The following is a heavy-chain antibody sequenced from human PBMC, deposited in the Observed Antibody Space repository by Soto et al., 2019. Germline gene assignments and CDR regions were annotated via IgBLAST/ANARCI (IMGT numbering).Heavy chain of an antibody. V-gene: IGHV1-18*01. CDR2: IGAYTGNT. CDR3: ARNNIYGLDL. CDR1: GYTFNSYD. J-gene: IGHJ6*02. D-gene: IGHD1-20*01. Sequence: QAQLIQPGGEVRKPGSSVKVSCKVSGYTFNSYDFTWVRQAPGQGLEWMGWIGAYTGNTQYAEKLQVRLSLTIDASTSTAYMELMSMTSDDTSMYYCARNNIYGLDLWCQGTTVTVSS.